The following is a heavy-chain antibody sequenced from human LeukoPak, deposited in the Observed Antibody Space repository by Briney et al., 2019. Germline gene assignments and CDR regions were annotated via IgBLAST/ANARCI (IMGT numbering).Heavy chain of an antibody. D-gene: IGHD2-8*01. Sequence: SQTLSLTCTVSGGSISSGDYYWSWIRQPPGKGLEWIGYIYYSGSTYYNPSLKSRVTISVDTSKNQFSLKLSSVTAADTAVYYCATQDIVLMVYAPDAFDIWGQGTMVTVSS. CDR3: ATQDIVLMVYAPDAFDI. J-gene: IGHJ3*02. CDR2: IYYSGST. CDR1: GGSISSGDYY. V-gene: IGHV4-30-4*01.